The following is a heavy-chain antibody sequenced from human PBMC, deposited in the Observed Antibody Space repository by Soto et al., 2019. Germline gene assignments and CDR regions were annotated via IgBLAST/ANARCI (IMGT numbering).Heavy chain of an antibody. CDR1: GGSISRSVYY. Sequence: QVQLQESGPGLVKSSQTLSLTCSVSGGSISRSVYYWTWLRQHPGKGLEWISHIYYAGSTYSNPSLNSSLSKSLEMSKNQFPLKVSSVTGADTAVYYCARGLTTLYYFDSSGQGTLVSVSS. V-gene: IGHV4-31*03. D-gene: IGHD3-3*01. J-gene: IGHJ4*02. CDR3: ARGLTTLYYFDS. CDR2: IYYAGST.